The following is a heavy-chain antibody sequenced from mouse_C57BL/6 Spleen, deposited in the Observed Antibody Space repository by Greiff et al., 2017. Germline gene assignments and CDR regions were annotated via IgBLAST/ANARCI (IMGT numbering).Heavy chain of an antibody. CDR1: GYAFSSSW. Sequence: VQLQQSGPELVKPGASVKISCKASGYAFSSSWMNWVKQRPGKGLEWIGRIYPGDGDTNYNGKFKGKATLTAAKSSSTAYMQLSSLTSEDSAVYFCARRGQLGRDYWGQGTTLTVSS. CDR2: IYPGDGDT. J-gene: IGHJ2*01. V-gene: IGHV1-82*01. CDR3: ARRGQLGRDY. D-gene: IGHD4-1*02.